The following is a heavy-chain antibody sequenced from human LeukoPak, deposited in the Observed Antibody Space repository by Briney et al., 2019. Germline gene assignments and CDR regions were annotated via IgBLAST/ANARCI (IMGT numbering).Heavy chain of an antibody. CDR1: GFTFSSYG. D-gene: IGHD6-6*01. V-gene: IGHV3-30*02. J-gene: IGHJ6*03. CDR2: IRYDGSNK. CDR3: AKDAIDSSSSIMGYYYYMDV. Sequence: GGSLRLSCAASGFTFSSYGMHWVRQAPGKGLEWVAFIRYDGSNKYYADSVKGRFTISRDNSKNTLYLQMNSLRAEDTAVYYCAKDAIDSSSSIMGYYYYMDVWGKGTTVTVSS.